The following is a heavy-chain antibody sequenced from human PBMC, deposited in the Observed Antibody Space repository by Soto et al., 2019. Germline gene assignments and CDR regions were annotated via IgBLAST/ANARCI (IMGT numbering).Heavy chain of an antibody. V-gene: IGHV3-13*01. CDR1: GFTFSSYD. Sequence: GGSLRLSCAASGFTFSSYDMHWVRQATGKGLEWVSAIGTAGDTYYPGSVKGRFTISRENAKNSLYLQMNSLRAGDTAVYYCARGRAKKAAAGTPFDYWGQGTLVTVSS. CDR2: IGTAGDT. CDR3: ARGRAKKAAAGTPFDY. J-gene: IGHJ4*02. D-gene: IGHD6-13*01.